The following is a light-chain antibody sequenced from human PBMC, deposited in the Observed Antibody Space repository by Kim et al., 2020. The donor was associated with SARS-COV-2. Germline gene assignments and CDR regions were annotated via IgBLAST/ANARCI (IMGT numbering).Light chain of an antibody. V-gene: IGLV1-36*01. CDR2: FDD. CDR1: RSSIGSNA. CDR3: AAWDDNLKGMI. Sequence: RQRVTSSCSGSRSSIGSNAVNWYQQLPGQPPKLLIYFDDLRPSGVSDRFSGSKSGTSASLAIRGLQSEDEADYYCAAWDDNLKGMIFGGGTQLTVL. J-gene: IGLJ2*01.